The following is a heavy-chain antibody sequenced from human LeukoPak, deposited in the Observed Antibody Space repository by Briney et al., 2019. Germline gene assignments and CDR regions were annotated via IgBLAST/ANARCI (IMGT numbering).Heavy chain of an antibody. CDR3: ARHGGTRITLVEVYYFDY. CDR1: GGSISSGSYY. D-gene: IGHD4-11*01. Sequence: SETLSLTCTVPGGSISSGSYYWSWIRQPAGKGLEWIGRIYTSGSTNYNPSLKSRVTISVDTSKNQFSLKLSSVTAADTAVYYCARHGGTRITLVEVYYFDYWGQETLVTVSS. V-gene: IGHV4-61*02. CDR2: IYTSGST. J-gene: IGHJ4*02.